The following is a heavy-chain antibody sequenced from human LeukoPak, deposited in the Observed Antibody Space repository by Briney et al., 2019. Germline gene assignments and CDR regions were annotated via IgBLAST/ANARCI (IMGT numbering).Heavy chain of an antibody. V-gene: IGHV1-18*01. D-gene: IGHD3-3*02. CDR1: GYTFTSHG. CDR2: ISAYNGNT. Sequence: GASVKVSCKASGYTFTSHGISWVRQAPGQGLEWMGWISAYNGNTKYAQKLQGRVTMTTDTSTSTAYMELRSLRSDDTAVYFCTSGALYYYYYGMDVWGQGTTVTVSS. J-gene: IGHJ6*02. CDR3: TSGALYYYYYGMDV.